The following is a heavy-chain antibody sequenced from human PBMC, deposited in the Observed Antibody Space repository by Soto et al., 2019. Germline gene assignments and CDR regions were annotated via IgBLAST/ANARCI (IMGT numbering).Heavy chain of an antibody. V-gene: IGHV1-2*02. D-gene: IGHD3-9*01. CDR1: GYIFTGYI. Sequence: ASVKVSCKASGYIFTGYIIHRLRQAPGQGLEWMGWVNPYGGGTHYAQKFQGRVTLTSDTSISTVYMELSRLTSDDTAVYYCARVDLYYYYGMDVWGQGTTVTVSS. J-gene: IGHJ6*02. CDR2: VNPYGGGT. CDR3: ARVDLYYYYGMDV.